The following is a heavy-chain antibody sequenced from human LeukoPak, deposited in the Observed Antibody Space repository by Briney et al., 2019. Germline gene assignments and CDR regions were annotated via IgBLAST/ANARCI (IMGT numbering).Heavy chain of an antibody. D-gene: IGHD3-22*01. CDR3: AREDYDSSGYPPGAFDI. J-gene: IGHJ3*02. CDR1: GFTFSSYW. V-gene: IGHV3-7*03. CDR2: IKQDGSEK. Sequence: GGSLRLSCAASGFTFSSYWMSWVRQAPGKGLEWVANIKQDGSEKYYVDSVKGRFTISRDNAKNSLYLQMNSLRAEDTAVYYCAREDYDSSGYPPGAFDIWGQGTMVTVSS.